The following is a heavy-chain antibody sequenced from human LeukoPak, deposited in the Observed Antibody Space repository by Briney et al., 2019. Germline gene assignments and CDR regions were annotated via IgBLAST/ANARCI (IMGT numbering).Heavy chain of an antibody. J-gene: IGHJ5*02. V-gene: IGHV1-2*02. CDR2: INPNSGGT. D-gene: IGHD3-3*01. CDR1: GYTFTGYY. CDR3: ARPTITIFGVVSGSASWFDP. Sequence: ASVKVPCKASGYTFTGYYMHWVRQAPGQGLEWMGWINPNSGGTNYAQKFQGRVTMTRDTSISTAYMELSRLRSDDTAVYYCARPTITIFGVVSGSASWFDPWGQGTLVTVSS.